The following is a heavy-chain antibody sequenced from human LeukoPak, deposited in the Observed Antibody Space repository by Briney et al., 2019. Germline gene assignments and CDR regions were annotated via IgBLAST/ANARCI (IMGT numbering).Heavy chain of an antibody. V-gene: IGHV3-74*01. J-gene: IGHJ4*02. CDR2: INSDGSST. D-gene: IGHD6-19*01. CDR1: GFTFSNYW. Sequence: GGSLRLSCAASGFTFSNYWMYWVRQAPGKGLVWVSRINSDGSSTSYADSVKGQFTISRDNAKNTLYLQTNTLRAEDTAVYYCARAAHSSGLFDYWGQGALVTVSS. CDR3: ARAAHSSGLFDY.